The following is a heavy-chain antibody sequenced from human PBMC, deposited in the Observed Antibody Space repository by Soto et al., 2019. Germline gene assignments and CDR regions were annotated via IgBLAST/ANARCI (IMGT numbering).Heavy chain of an antibody. CDR1: GFTFSSYS. V-gene: IGHV3-21*01. J-gene: IGHJ4*02. CDR3: ARDVGPTVAAGFDY. D-gene: IGHD4-17*01. CDR2: ISSSTTYI. Sequence: EVQLVESGGGLVKPGGSLRLSCAASGFTFSSYSMNWVRQAPGKGLEWVSSISSSTTYIYYADSVKGRFTISRDNAKNLLYLQMNSLRAEDTALYYCARDVGPTVAAGFDYWGQGTLVTVSS.